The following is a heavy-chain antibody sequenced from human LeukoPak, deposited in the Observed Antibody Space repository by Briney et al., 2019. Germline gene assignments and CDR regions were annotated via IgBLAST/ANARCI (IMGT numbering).Heavy chain of an antibody. J-gene: IGHJ4*02. CDR2: IFYSGTT. CDR3: ARYGAPFDS. D-gene: IGHD4-17*01. Sequence: SETLSLSCTVSGGSISSGGYYWSWIRQHPGKGLEFIGYIFYSGTTYYNPSLKSRVSISLDTSLNQFSLKVISVTAADTAVYYCARYGAPFDSSGQGTLVTVSS. V-gene: IGHV4-31*03. CDR1: GGSISSGGYY.